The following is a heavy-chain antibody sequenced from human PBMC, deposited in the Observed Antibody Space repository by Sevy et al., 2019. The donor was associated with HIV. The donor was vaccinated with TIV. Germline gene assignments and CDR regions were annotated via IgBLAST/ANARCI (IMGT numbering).Heavy chain of an antibody. J-gene: IGHJ5*02. Sequence: ASVKVSCKVSGYTLTKLSIHWVRQAPGKGLEWMGGFDSQDGETIYSQRFQGRVTMTVDTPTDTAYMDLSSLTSGDTAVYYCATVGLRYYSGSSSYQGDWFDPWGQGTLVTVSS. CDR2: FDSQDGET. CDR3: ATVGLRYYSGSSSYQGDWFDP. D-gene: IGHD2-15*01. CDR1: GYTLTKLS. V-gene: IGHV1-24*01.